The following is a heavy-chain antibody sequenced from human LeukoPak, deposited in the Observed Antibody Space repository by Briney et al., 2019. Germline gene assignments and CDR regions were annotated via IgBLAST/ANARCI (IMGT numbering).Heavy chain of an antibody. D-gene: IGHD3-10*01. V-gene: IGHV3-74*03. CDR1: GFTFSTYV. CDR2: INKDATIT. CDR3: ARSGIGRAFDI. Sequence: GGSLRLSCAASGFTFSTYVMSWVRQAPGKGLEWVSRINKDATITTYADSVKGRFTVSRDNVKNMVYLDMNGLRGDDTAVYYCARSGIGRAFDIWGQGATVTVSS. J-gene: IGHJ3*02.